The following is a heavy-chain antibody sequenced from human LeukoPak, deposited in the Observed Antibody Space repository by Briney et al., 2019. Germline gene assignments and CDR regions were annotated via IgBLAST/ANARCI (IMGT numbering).Heavy chain of an antibody. J-gene: IGHJ4*02. D-gene: IGHD3-10*01. Sequence: SETLSLTCTVSGGSISSGYYYWSWIRQPPGKGLEGIGYIYYSGTPYYNPPLKSRVTISVDTSKNQSSLKLTSVTAADTAVYYCARGTYGSGSYYWGQGTLVTVSS. CDR3: ARGTYGSGSYY. CDR1: GGSISSGYYY. CDR2: IYYSGTP. V-gene: IGHV4-30-4*01.